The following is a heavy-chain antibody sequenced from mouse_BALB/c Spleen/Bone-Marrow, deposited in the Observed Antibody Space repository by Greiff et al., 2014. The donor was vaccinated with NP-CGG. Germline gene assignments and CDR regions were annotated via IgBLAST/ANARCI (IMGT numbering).Heavy chain of an antibody. D-gene: IGHD2-3*01. CDR3: ARHEDGYYDAMDY. V-gene: IGHV5-12-1*01. CDR2: ISSGGGSI. CDR1: GFAFSSYD. Sequence: EVQLVESGGGLVKPGGSLKLSCAASGFAFSSYDMSWVRQTPEKRLEWVAYISSGGGSIYYPDTVKGRFTISRDNAKNTLYLQMSSLKSEDTAMYYCARHEDGYYDAMDYWGQGTSVTVSS. J-gene: IGHJ4*01.